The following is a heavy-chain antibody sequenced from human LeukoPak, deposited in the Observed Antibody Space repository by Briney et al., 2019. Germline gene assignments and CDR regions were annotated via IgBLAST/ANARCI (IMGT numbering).Heavy chain of an antibody. V-gene: IGHV1-8*02. D-gene: IGHD5-12*01. Sequence: GASVKVSCKASGYTFTSSGISWVRQATGQGLEWMGWMSPDSDYTGYAQTFQGRVTLTRNTSVSTAFMELSSLRSEDTAVYYCEIYTGYDSFWGQGTLVTVSS. CDR2: MSPDSDYT. CDR3: EIYTGYDSF. J-gene: IGHJ4*02. CDR1: GYTFTSSG.